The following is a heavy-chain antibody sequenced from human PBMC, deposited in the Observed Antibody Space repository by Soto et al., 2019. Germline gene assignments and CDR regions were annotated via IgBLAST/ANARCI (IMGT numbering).Heavy chain of an antibody. CDR2: IYYSGST. CDR3: ASSDGGSTIDY. J-gene: IGHJ4*02. CDR1: GGSISSSSYY. V-gene: IGHV4-39*01. Sequence: QLQLQESGPGLVKPSETLSLTCSVSGGSISSSSYYWGWIRQPPGKGLQWIGTIYYSGSTYYNPSLKSQVTISVDTSKNQSSLKLSSVTAADTAVYYCASSDGGSTIDYWGQGALVTVSS.